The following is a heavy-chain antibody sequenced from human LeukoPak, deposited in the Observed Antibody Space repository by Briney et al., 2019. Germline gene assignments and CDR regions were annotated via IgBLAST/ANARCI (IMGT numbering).Heavy chain of an antibody. J-gene: IGHJ4*02. CDR1: GYTFTSYY. CDR3: AREKGPWIQLWSNPFDY. CDR2: INPSGGST. V-gene: IGHV1-46*03. Sequence: ASVKVSCKASGYTFTSYYMHWVRQAPGQGLEWMGIINPSGGSTNYAQKFQGRVTMTRDTSTSTVYMELSRLRSEDTAVYYCAREKGPWIQLWSNPFDYWGQGTLVTVSS. D-gene: IGHD5-18*01.